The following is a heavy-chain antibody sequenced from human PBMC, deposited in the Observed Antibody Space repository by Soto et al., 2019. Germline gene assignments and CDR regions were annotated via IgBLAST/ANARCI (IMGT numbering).Heavy chain of an antibody. CDR2: IIPIFGTA. CDR1: GGTFSSYA. D-gene: IGHD1-1*01. CDR3: AREGGGNWNDAYYFDY. J-gene: IGHJ4*02. V-gene: IGHV1-69*12. Sequence: QVQLVQSGAEVKKPGSSVKVSCKASGGTFSSYAISWVRQAPGQGLEWMGGIIPIFGTANYAQKFQGGVTLTCGPENSATKVQGRVPITADETTSTAYMEVSNLRSEDTAVYYCAREGGGNWNDAYYFDYWGQGTLVTVSS.